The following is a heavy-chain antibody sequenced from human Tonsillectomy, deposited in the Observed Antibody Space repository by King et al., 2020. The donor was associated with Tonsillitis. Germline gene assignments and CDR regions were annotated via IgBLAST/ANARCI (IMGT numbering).Heavy chain of an antibody. CDR1: GFTVSSNY. CDR3: ARDLMYGMDV. D-gene: IGHD3-9*01. J-gene: IGHJ6*02. CDR2: IYRGGST. V-gene: IGHV3-66*01. Sequence: VQLVESGGDLVQPGGSLRLSCAASGFTVSSNYMNWVRQAPGKGLEWVSVIYRGGSTFYADSVKGRFTISGDNSKNTVYLQMTSLGADDTAVYYCARDLMYGMDVWGRGTTVTVSS.